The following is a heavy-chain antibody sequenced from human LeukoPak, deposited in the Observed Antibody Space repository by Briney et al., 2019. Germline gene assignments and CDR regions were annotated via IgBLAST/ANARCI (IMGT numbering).Heavy chain of an antibody. CDR3: ARNGGYSYGPQFDY. D-gene: IGHD5-18*01. V-gene: IGHV4-30-2*01. CDR2: IYHSGST. J-gene: IGHJ4*02. Sequence: SQTLSLTCAVSGGSISSGGYSWGWVRQPPGKGLEWIGYIYHSGSTYYNPSLKSQVTISVDRSKNQFSLKLSSVTAADTAVYYCARNGGYSYGPQFDYWGQGTLVTVSS. CDR1: GGSISSGGYS.